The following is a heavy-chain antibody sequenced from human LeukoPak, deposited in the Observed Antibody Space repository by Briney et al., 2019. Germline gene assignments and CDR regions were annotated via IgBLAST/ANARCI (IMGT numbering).Heavy chain of an antibody. CDR2: IYYSGST. CDR1: GGSISSSGYY. J-gene: IGHJ4*02. Sequence: PSETLSLTCTVSGGSISSSGYYWGWIRQPPGKGLEWIGSIYYSGSTYYNPSLKSRVTISVDTSKNQFSLKLSSVTAADTAVYYCARLPTWGYFDYWGQGTLVTVSS. V-gene: IGHV4-39*01. D-gene: IGHD3-16*01. CDR3: ARLPTWGYFDY.